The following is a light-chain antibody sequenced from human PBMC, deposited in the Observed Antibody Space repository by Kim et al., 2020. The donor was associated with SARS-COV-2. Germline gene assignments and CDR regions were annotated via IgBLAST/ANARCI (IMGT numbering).Light chain of an antibody. CDR1: ALPKQY. Sequence: VSPGQTARITCSGDALPKQYAYWFQQKPGQAPVVVIYEDTERPSGIPERFSGSNSGNTATLTISGTQAMDEADYYCQAWDSSTAFGGGTQLTVL. V-gene: IGLV3-1*01. CDR2: EDT. CDR3: QAWDSSTA. J-gene: IGLJ2*01.